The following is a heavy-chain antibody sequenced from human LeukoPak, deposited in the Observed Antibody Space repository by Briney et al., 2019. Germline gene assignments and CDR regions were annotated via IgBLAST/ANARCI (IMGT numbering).Heavy chain of an antibody. Sequence: GGSLRLSCAASGFTFSSYWMSWVRQAPGKGLEWVANIKQDGSEKYYADSVKGRFTISRDNSKNTLYLQMNSLRAEDTAVYYCAKDGGSYYSYFDYWGQGTLVTVSS. D-gene: IGHD1-26*01. V-gene: IGHV3-7*01. CDR1: GFTFSSYW. CDR3: AKDGGSYYSYFDY. CDR2: IKQDGSEK. J-gene: IGHJ4*02.